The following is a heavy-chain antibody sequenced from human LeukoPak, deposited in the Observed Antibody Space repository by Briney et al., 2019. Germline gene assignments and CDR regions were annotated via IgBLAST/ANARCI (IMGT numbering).Heavy chain of an antibody. J-gene: IGHJ4*02. V-gene: IGHV3-74*01. D-gene: IGHD2/OR15-2a*01. CDR2: IRGDGSDA. Sequence: AGGSLRLTCAASGFTFSDTWMHWVRQVPGKGLVWVSRIRGDGSDARYAESVKGRFTISRDHAKNTLYLQMNSLRDEGTAVYYCARDWFHAIDYWGQGTLVTVSS. CDR1: GFTFSDTW. CDR3: ARDWFHAIDY.